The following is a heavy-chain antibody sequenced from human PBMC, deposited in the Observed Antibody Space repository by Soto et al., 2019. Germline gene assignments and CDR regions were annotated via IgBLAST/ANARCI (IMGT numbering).Heavy chain of an antibody. CDR1: GDSISSGSYH. CDR3: ARCPSDCDPNWFDP. CDR2: IYYRGSP. J-gene: IGHJ5*02. V-gene: IGHV4-39*01. D-gene: IGHD2-21*02. Sequence: QLQLQESGPGLVKPSETLSLTCTVSGDSISSGSYHWGWIRQPPGKGLEWIGTIYYRGSPYYDSSLKSRVTITIDTSKNQFSLTLSSMTAADTAVYYCARCPSDCDPNWFDPWGQGTLVTVSS.